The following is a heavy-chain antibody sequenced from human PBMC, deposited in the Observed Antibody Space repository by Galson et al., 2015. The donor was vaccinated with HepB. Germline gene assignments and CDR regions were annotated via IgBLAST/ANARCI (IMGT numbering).Heavy chain of an antibody. Sequence: SVKVSCKASGYTFTSYDINWVRQATGQGLEWMGWMNPNSGNTGYAQKFQGRVTMTRDTSISTAYMELSRLRSDDTAVYYCARGKYYDSSGPTLDYWGQGTLVTVSS. J-gene: IGHJ4*02. CDR3: ARGKYYDSSGPTLDY. D-gene: IGHD3-22*01. CDR2: MNPNSGNT. CDR1: GYTFTSYD. V-gene: IGHV1-8*01.